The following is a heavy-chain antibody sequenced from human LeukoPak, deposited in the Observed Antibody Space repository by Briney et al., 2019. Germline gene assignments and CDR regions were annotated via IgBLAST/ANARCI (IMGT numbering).Heavy chain of an antibody. J-gene: IGHJ4*02. CDR2: IYYSGST. CDR1: GYSISSGYY. V-gene: IGHV4-38-2*01. CDR3: ARGSSGWFLY. D-gene: IGHD6-19*01. Sequence: SETLSLTCAVSGYSISSGYYWGWIRQPPGKGLEWIGSIYYSGSTYYNPSLKSRVTISVDTSKNQFSLKLSFVTAADTAVYYCARGSSGWFLYWGQGTLVTVSS.